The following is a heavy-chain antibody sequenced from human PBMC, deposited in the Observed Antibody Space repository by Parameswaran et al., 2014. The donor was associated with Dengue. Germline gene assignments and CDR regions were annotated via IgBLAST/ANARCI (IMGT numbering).Heavy chain of an antibody. D-gene: IGHD3-22*01. CDR3: ARGYHYYGSSGHFDY. J-gene: IGHJ4*02. V-gene: IGHV5-51*01. Sequence: VRQMPGKGLEWMGIIYPGDSDTRYSPSFQGQVTISADKSISTAYLQWSSLKASDTAMYYCARGYHYYGSSGHFDYWGQGTWSPSPQ. CDR2: IYPGDSDT.